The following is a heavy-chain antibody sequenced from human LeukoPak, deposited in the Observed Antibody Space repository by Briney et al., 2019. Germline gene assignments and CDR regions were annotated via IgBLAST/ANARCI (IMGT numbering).Heavy chain of an antibody. D-gene: IGHD3-9*01. CDR1: GFTFSSYG. CDR3: ARSTSSEYDIYHFDY. V-gene: IGHV3-33*01. CDR2: IWYDGNNK. J-gene: IGHJ4*02. Sequence: GGSLRLSCAASGFTFSSYGMHWVRQAPGKGLEWVAVIWYDGNNKYYADSVKGRFTISRDNSKNTLYQQMNSLRAEDTAVYYCARSTSSEYDIYHFDYWGQGTLVTVSS.